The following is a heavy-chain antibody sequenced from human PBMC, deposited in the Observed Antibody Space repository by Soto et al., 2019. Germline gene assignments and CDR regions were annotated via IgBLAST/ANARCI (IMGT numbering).Heavy chain of an antibody. V-gene: IGHV2-26*01. CDR1: GFSLSNARMG. Sequence: ESGPTLVNPTETLTLTCTVSGFSLSNARMGVSWIRQPPGKALGWLAHIFSNDEKSYSTSLKSRLTISKDTSKSQVVLTMTNMDPVDTATYYCARIRRYFAPYYYYMDVWGKGTTVTVSS. D-gene: IGHD3-9*01. J-gene: IGHJ6*03. CDR3: ARIRRYFAPYYYYMDV. CDR2: IFSNDEK.